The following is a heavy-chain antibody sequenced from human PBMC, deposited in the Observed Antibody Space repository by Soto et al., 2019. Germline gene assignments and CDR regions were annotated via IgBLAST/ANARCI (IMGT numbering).Heavy chain of an antibody. CDR2: INHSGST. D-gene: IGHD2-2*01. Sequence: QVQLQQWGAGLLKPSETLSLTCAVYGGSFSGYYWSWIRQPPGKGLEWIGEINHSGSTNYNPSLKRRVTISVDTSKNQFSLKLSSVTAADTAVYYCARGRPIRPRYQLLPTPYYFDYWGQGTLVTVSS. CDR1: GGSFSGYY. V-gene: IGHV4-34*01. J-gene: IGHJ4*02. CDR3: ARGRPIRPRYQLLPTPYYFDY.